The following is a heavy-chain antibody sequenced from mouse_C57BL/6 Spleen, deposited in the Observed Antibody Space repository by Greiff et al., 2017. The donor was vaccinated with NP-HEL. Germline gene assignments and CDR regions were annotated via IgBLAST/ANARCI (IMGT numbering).Heavy chain of an antibody. CDR3: ARYIYYDSSYYAMDY. Sequence: EVQLQQSGPELVKPGASVKISCKASGYTFTDYYMNWVKQSHGKSLEWIGDINPNNGGTSYNQKFKGKATLTVDKSSSTAYMELRSLTSEDSAVYYCARYIYYDSSYYAMDYWGQGTSVTVSS. CDR1: GYTFTDYY. CDR2: INPNNGGT. V-gene: IGHV1-26*01. D-gene: IGHD2-4*01. J-gene: IGHJ4*01.